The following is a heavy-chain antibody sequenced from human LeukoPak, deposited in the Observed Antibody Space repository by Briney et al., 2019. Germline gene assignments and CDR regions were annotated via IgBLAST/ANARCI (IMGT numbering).Heavy chain of an antibody. J-gene: IGHJ3*02. V-gene: IGHV1-2*02. CDR1: GYTFTGYY. CDR3: ARLSAQDYYDTSGPDAFDI. CDR2: INPNRGGT. Sequence: ASVKVSCKASGYTFTGYYMHWVRQAPGQGLEWMGWINPNRGGTNYAQKFQGRVTMTRDTSISTAYMELSRLRSDDTAVYYCARLSAQDYYDTSGPDAFDIWGQGTMVTVSS. D-gene: IGHD3-22*01.